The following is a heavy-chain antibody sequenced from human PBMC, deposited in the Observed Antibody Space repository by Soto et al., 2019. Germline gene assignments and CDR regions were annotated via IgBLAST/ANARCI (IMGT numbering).Heavy chain of an antibody. Sequence: GSLRLSCAASGFTFSSYWMSWVRQAPGKGLEWVANIKQDGSEKYYVDSVKGRFTISRDNAKNSLYLQMNSLRAEDTAVYYCARDLYNWNYYGMDVWGQGTTVTVSS. D-gene: IGHD1-20*01. CDR2: IKQDGSEK. V-gene: IGHV3-7*01. CDR3: ARDLYNWNYYGMDV. CDR1: GFTFSSYW. J-gene: IGHJ6*02.